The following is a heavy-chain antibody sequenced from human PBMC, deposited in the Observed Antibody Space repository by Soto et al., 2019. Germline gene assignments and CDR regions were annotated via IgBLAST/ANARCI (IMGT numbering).Heavy chain of an antibody. D-gene: IGHD4-17*01. Sequence: VQLVESGGGLVKPGGSLRLSCAASGFTFSDSYMSWIRQSPGKGMEWLSYVNSLGTYTKYADSVRGRFTISRDNAQNSLYLAMTSLTVDDTAVYYGARNYGGASGVNDWGQGTQVTVSS. V-gene: IGHV3-11*05. CDR3: ARNYGGASGVND. CDR1: GFTFSDSY. J-gene: IGHJ4*02. CDR2: VNSLGTYT.